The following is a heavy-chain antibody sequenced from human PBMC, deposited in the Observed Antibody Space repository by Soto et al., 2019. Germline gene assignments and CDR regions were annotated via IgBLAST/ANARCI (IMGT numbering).Heavy chain of an antibody. V-gene: IGHV3-30*03. CDR2: ISYDGSNK. Sequence: QVQLVESGGGVVQPGRSLRLSCAASGFTFSSYGMHWVRQAPGKGLEWVAVISYDGSNKYYADSVKGRFTISRDNSKNQLYLQMNRLRAEDTAVYYCATPQGGWYPPFDYWGQGTLVTVSS. J-gene: IGHJ4*02. CDR3: ATPQGGWYPPFDY. CDR1: GFTFSSYG. D-gene: IGHD6-19*01.